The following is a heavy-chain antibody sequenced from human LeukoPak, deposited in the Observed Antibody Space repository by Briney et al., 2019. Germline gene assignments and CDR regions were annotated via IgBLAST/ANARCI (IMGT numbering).Heavy chain of an antibody. V-gene: IGHV1-18*01. CDR2: ITTYNGNT. Sequence: ASVKVSCKASGYTFTSYPISWVRQAPGQGLEWVGWITTYNGNTNYAQKLQGRVTMTTDTSTSTAYMDLRCLRSDHTAVYCCARGDDYGDYVGDFDYWGQGTLVTVSS. CDR3: ARGDDYGDYVGDFDY. D-gene: IGHD4-17*01. CDR1: GYTFTSYP. J-gene: IGHJ4*02.